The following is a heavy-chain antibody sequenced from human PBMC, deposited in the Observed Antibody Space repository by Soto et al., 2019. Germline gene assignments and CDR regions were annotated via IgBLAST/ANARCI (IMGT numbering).Heavy chain of an antibody. J-gene: IGHJ5*02. CDR2: INPSGGST. CDR1: GYTFTSYY. D-gene: IGHD2-2*01. CDR3: ARVKNDMVLGLVWFDP. Sequence: ASVKVSCKASGYTFTSYYMHWVRQAPGQGLEWMGIINPSGGSTSYAQKFQGRVTMTRDTSTSTVYMELSSLRSEDTAVYYCARVKNDMVLGLVWFDPWGQGILVTVSS. V-gene: IGHV1-46*01.